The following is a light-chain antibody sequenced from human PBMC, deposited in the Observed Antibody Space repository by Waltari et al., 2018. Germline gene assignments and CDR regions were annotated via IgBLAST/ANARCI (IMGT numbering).Light chain of an antibody. CDR2: EVS. V-gene: IGLV2-8*01. CDR1: SSDVGGYKY. J-gene: IGLJ1*01. Sequence: QSALTQPPSASGSPGQSVTLPCTGTSSDVGGYKYVSWYQQPPGKVPKLMIYEVSKRPSGVPDRFSGSKSGNTASLTVSGLQAEDEADYYCSSYAGSIYVFGTGTKVTVL. CDR3: SSYAGSIYV.